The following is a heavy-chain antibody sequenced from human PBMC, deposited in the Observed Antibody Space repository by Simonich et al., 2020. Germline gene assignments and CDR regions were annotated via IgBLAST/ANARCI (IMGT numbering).Heavy chain of an antibody. CDR3: ARARLYSSSHAFDI. V-gene: IGHV1-2*02. D-gene: IGHD6-6*01. CDR2: TNPNSGGT. J-gene: IGHJ3*02. CDR1: GYTFTGYY. Sequence: QVQLVQSGAEVKKPGASVKVSCKASGYTFTGYYMHWVRQAPGKGLEWRGGTNPNSGGTNDAQKCQGRVTMTRDTSISTAYMELSRLRSDDTAVYYCARARLYSSSHAFDIWGQGTMVTVSS.